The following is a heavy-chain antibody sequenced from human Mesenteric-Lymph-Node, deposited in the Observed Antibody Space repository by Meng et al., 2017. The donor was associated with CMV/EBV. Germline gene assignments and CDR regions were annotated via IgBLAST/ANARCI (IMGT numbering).Heavy chain of an antibody. CDR1: GSCRSSSNY. CDR2: ISNSSNT. J-gene: IGHJ2*01. CDR3: ARDLTGYRQYYWYFDL. D-gene: IGHD3-9*01. V-gene: IGHV4-61*01. Sequence: GSCRSSSNYWRWIRQPPAKGLEWIGYISNSSNTNYNTSFKSGVTMSVDTSKNQFSLKLTSVTAADTAVYYCARDLTGYRQYYWYFDLWGRGTLVTVSS.